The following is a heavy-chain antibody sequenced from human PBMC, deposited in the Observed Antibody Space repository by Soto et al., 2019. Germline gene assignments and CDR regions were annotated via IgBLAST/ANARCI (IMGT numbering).Heavy chain of an antibody. D-gene: IGHD3-3*01. Sequence: GGSLRLSCAASGFTFSTYSMNWVRQAPGKGLEWVAVISYDGSNKYYADSVKGRFTISRDNSKNTLYLQMNSLRAEDTAVYYCAREAHYDFWSGYYLGGNYYYYGMDVWGQGTTVTVSS. CDR1: GFTFSTYS. CDR3: AREAHYDFWSGYYLGGNYYYYGMDV. J-gene: IGHJ6*02. CDR2: ISYDGSNK. V-gene: IGHV3-30*03.